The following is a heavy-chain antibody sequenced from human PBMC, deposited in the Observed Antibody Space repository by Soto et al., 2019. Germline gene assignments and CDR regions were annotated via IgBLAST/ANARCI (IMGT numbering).Heavy chain of an antibody. CDR2: IYDSVST. D-gene: IGHD2-21*02. CDR1: GGSISSGGYY. J-gene: IGHJ4*02. Sequence: QVQLQESGPGLVKPSQTLSLTCTVSGGSISSGGYYWSWSRQHPGKGLEWIGYIYDSVSTYYNTSLKSRVTISVDTSKNQFSLKLSSVTAADTAVYYCARGEGVTHDYWGQGTLVSVSS. CDR3: ARGEGVTHDY. V-gene: IGHV4-31*03.